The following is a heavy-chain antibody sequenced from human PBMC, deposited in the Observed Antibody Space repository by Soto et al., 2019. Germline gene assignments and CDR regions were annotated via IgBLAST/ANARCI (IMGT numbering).Heavy chain of an antibody. Sequence: SETLSLTCSVSGYSVSSSDYYWAWIRQPPGKGLEWIGGMLYSGLTYYNPSLKSRVTLSVDTSKNQFSVRLNSVTASDTAVYYCAPLSVSLSGPYGIHVWGQGTTVTVSS. J-gene: IGHJ6*02. CDR3: APLSVSLSGPYGIHV. CDR2: MLYSGLT. V-gene: IGHV4-39*01. CDR1: GYSVSSSDYY. D-gene: IGHD2-15*01.